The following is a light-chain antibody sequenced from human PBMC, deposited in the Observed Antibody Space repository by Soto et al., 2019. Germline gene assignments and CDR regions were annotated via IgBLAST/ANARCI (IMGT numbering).Light chain of an antibody. V-gene: IGLV1-40*01. CDR3: QTYDRSLSGWV. Sequence: QSVLTQPPSVSGAPGQRVTISCTGSSTNIGSGYDVDWYLQVPGTAPKLLIFGNSVRPSGVPDRFSGSKSGTSASLAITGLQAEYEADYSCQTYDRSLSGWVFGGGTKLTVL. CDR2: GNS. CDR1: STNIGSGYD. J-gene: IGLJ3*02.